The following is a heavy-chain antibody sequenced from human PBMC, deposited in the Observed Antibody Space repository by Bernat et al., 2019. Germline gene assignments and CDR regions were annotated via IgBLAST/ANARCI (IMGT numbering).Heavy chain of an antibody. CDR2: IRSKAYGGTT. Sequence: EVQLVDSGGGLVQPGRSLRLSCTASGFTFGDYGMSWVRQAPGKGLEWVGYIRSKAYGGTTEYAASVKGRFTISRDDSKSIAYLQMNSLKTEDTAVYYCTASYCSSTSCHPGQWGQRPLVTVPS. J-gene: IGHJ4*02. CDR1: GFTFGDYG. D-gene: IGHD2-2*01. V-gene: IGHV3-49*04. CDR3: TASYCSSTSCHPGQ.